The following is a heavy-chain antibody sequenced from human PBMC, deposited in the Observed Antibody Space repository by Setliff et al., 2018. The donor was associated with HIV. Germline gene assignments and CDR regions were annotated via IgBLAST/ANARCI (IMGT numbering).Heavy chain of an antibody. CDR1: GDSITRGNYY. D-gene: IGHD3-10*01. Sequence: SETLSLTCTVSGDSITRGNYYWSWIRQSPEKGLEWIGYIHYSGSTNYNPSLKSRVTISLDTSKNQFSLKLSSVTAADTAVYYCARGSFIGDYYYFDYWGQGTLVTVSS. J-gene: IGHJ4*02. CDR2: IHYSGST. V-gene: IGHV4-61*01. CDR3: ARGSFIGDYYYFDY.